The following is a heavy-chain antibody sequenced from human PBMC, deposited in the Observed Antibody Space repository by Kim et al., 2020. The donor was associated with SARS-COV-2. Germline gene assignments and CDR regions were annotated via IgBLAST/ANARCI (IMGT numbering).Heavy chain of an antibody. D-gene: IGHD6-19*01. J-gene: IGHJ4*02. V-gene: IGHV3-30-3*01. CDR1: GFTFSSYA. CDR3: ARDLEAFRSGCLDY. Sequence: GGSLRLSCAASGFTFSSYAMHWVRQAPGKGLEWVAVISYDGSNKYYADSVKGRFTISRDNSKNTLYLQMNSLRAEDTAVYYCARDLEAFRSGCLDYWGQGTLVTVSS. CDR2: ISYDGSNK.